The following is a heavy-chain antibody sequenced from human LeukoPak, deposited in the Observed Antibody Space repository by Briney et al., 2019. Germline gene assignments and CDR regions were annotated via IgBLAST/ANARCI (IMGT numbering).Heavy chain of an antibody. D-gene: IGHD3-22*01. J-gene: IGHJ4*02. Sequence: PGGSLRLSCAASGFTLSSYAMSWVRQAPGKGLEWVSVISASGGSTYYADSVKGRFTISRDNSKNTLYLQMNSLRAEDTAVYYCAKEPTYDSSGYSDYWGQGTLVTVSS. CDR3: AKEPTYDSSGYSDY. CDR2: ISASGGST. CDR1: GFTLSSYA. V-gene: IGHV3-23*01.